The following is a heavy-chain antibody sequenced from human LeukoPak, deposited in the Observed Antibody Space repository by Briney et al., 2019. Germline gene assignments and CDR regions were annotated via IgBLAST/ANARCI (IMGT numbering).Heavy chain of an antibody. CDR3: AKALKWGYDRDAFDI. Sequence: GGSLRLSCAASGFTFSDYYMSWVRQAPGKGLEWVSAISGSGGSTYYADSVKGRFTISRDNSKNTLYLQMNSLRAEDTAVYYCAKALKWGYDRDAFDIWGQGTMVTVSS. CDR2: ISGSGGST. CDR1: GFTFSDYY. J-gene: IGHJ3*02. D-gene: IGHD5-12*01. V-gene: IGHV3-23*01.